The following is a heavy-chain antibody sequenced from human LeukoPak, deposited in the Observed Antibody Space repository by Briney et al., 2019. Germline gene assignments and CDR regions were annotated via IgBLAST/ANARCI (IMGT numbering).Heavy chain of an antibody. J-gene: IGHJ4*02. V-gene: IGHV3-15*01. CDR1: GFTFSNAW. CDR2: IKSKTDGGTT. D-gene: IGHD3-10*02. CDR3: AKDVRGVNHPY. Sequence: KPGGSLRLSCAASGFTFSNAWMSWVRQAPGKGLEWVGRIKSKTDGGTTDYAAPVKGRLTISRDDSKNTLYLQMNSLKTEDTAVYYCAKDVRGVNHPYWGQGTLVTVSS.